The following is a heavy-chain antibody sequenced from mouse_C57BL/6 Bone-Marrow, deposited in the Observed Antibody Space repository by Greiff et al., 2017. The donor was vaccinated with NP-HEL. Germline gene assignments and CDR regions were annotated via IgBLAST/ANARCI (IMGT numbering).Heavy chain of an antibody. J-gene: IGHJ2*01. V-gene: IGHV5-2*01. Sequence: DVHLVESGGGLVQPGESLKLSCESNEYEFPSHDMSWVRKTPEKRLELVAAINSDGGSTYYPDTMERRFIISRDNTKKTLYLQMSSLRSEDTALYYCARQRAYYGSSYQYYFDYWGQGTTLTVSS. CDR3: ARQRAYYGSSYQYYFDY. CDR2: INSDGGST. D-gene: IGHD1-1*01. CDR1: EYEFPSHD.